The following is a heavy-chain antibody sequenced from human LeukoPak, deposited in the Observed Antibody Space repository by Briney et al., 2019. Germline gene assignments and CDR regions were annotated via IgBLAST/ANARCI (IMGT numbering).Heavy chain of an antibody. D-gene: IGHD3-22*01. CDR3: AKDGGTYDSSGYLDY. CDR2: ISARGSV. J-gene: IGHJ4*02. V-gene: IGHV3-23*01. CDR1: GFTFSSYA. Sequence: PGGSLRLSCAASGFTFSSYAMSWVRQAPRKGLEWVSVISARGSVYYPDSVKGRFTISRDNSNNTVYLQMNSLRAEDTAVYYCAKDGGTYDSSGYLDYWGQGTLVTVSS.